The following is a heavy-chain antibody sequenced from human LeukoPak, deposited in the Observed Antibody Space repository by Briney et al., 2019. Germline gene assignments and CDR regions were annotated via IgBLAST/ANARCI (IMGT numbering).Heavy chain of an antibody. V-gene: IGHV3-21*01. D-gene: IGHD2-2*01. CDR1: GFTFSSYS. Sequence: GGSLRLSCAASGFTFSSYSMNWVRQAPGKGLEWVSSISSSSSYIYYADSVKGRFTISRDNAKNSLYLQMNSLRAEDTAVYYCASTIVVVPAARAFDIWGQGTMVTVSS. CDR3: ASTIVVVPAARAFDI. CDR2: ISSSSSYI. J-gene: IGHJ3*02.